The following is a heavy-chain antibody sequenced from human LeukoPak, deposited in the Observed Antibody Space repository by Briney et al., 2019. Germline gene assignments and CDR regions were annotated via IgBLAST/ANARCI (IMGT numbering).Heavy chain of an antibody. Sequence: GGSLRLSCAASGFCFSNSAIHWVREAPGKGLEWVALTSYDGSKKYYADSVKGRFTLSRDNSKNTLYLQMNRLRLEDTAVYYCAKVKWELPKSHCWGQGTLVAVSS. D-gene: IGHD1-26*01. CDR2: TSYDGSKK. V-gene: IGHV3-30*18. J-gene: IGHJ4*02. CDR1: GFCFSNSA. CDR3: AKVKWELPKSHC.